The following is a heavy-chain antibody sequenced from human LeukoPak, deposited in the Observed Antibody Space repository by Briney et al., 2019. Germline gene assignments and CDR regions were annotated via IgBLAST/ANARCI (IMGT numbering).Heavy chain of an antibody. CDR2: IYSNGTT. J-gene: IGHJ6*02. V-gene: IGHV4-61*02. CDR1: RGSISSGSYY. Sequence: SQTLSLTCTVSRGSISSGSYYWSRIRQPAEKGLEWIGRIYSNGTTNHNPSLKSRATISVDTSKNHFSLKLSSVTAADTAVYYCARGRGRDVSFYYGMDVWGQGTTVTVSS. D-gene: IGHD3-10*01. CDR3: ARGRGRDVSFYYGMDV.